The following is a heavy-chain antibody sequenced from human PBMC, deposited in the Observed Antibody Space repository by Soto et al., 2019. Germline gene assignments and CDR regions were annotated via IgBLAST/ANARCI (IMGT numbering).Heavy chain of an antibody. CDR1: GYTFMTYA. CDR2: INPGNGNT. J-gene: IGHJ4*02. D-gene: IGHD3-10*01. V-gene: IGHV1-3*01. Sequence: QVQLVQSGAEVKKPGASVKISCKTSGYTFMTYALHWVRQAPGQRPEWMGWINPGNGNTEYSQKLQGRVTITRDTSARTVFMEVANMTSEDTAVYYCARVRMLWYGELSHWGQGTLVTVSS. CDR3: ARVRMLWYGELSH.